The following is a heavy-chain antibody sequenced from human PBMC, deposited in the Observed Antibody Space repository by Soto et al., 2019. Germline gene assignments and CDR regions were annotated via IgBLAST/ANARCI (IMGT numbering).Heavy chain of an antibody. V-gene: IGHV3-15*01. CDR3: TTDEKGSNAFDI. J-gene: IGHJ3*02. CDR1: GFTFSNAW. CDR2: IKSKTDGGTT. Sequence: GGSLRLSCTASGFTFSNAWMSWVRQAPGKGLEWVGRIKSKTDGGTTDYAAPVKGRFTISRDDSKNTLYLQMNSLKTEDTAVYYCTTDEKGSNAFDIWGQGTMVTVSS.